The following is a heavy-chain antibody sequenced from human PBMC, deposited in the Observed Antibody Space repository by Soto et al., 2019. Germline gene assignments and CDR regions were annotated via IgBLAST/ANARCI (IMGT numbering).Heavy chain of an antibody. D-gene: IGHD3-22*01. CDR1: GGSITRGNYN. CDR2: IDYSGIA. J-gene: IGHJ4*02. CDR3: ARHGSYYDRSGYIDY. V-gene: IGHV4-39*01. Sequence: SETLSLTCTVSGGSITRGNYNWGWIRQPPGKGLEWIGSIDYSGIAHYNPSLEIRASTSADTSKNQFSLKLNSVTAADTAVYYCARHGSYYDRSGYIDYWGQGTLVTVSS.